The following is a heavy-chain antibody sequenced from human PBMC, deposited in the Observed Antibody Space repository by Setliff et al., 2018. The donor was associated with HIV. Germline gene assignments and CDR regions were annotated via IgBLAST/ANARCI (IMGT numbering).Heavy chain of an antibody. V-gene: IGHV1-46*01. J-gene: IGHJ4*02. CDR1: GDTFPKYH. CDR3: ARGSRITVVSVLIYSRFDY. Sequence: ASVKVSCKAPGDTFPKYHLHWVRQAPGQGLEWMGIINPNGGRTTYAQKFQGRVTMTRATSTSTVYMELSSLTSEDTAVYFCARGSRITVVSVLIYSRFDYWGQGTLVTVSS. D-gene: IGHD3-3*01. CDR2: INPNGGRT.